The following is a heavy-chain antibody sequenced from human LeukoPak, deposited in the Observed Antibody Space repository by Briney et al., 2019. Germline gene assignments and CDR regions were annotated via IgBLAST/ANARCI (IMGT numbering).Heavy chain of an antibody. V-gene: IGHV3-33*08. D-gene: IGHD5-24*01. CDR1: GFTFRISC. CDR3: ARDGHAVELAY. CDR2: IWYDGSNK. J-gene: IGHJ4*02. Sequence: GGSLGLSCAACGFTFRISCVHWVRQAPGKGLEWVAVIWYDGSNKCYADSVNGRFTISRDNSKNTLYLQMNSLRAEDTAVYYCARDGHAVELAYWGQGTLVTVSS.